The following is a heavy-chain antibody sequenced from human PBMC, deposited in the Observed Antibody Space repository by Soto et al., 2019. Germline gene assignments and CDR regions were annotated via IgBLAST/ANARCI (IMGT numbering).Heavy chain of an antibody. V-gene: IGHV3-9*01. Sequence: EVQLVESGGGLVQPGRSLRLSCAASGFTFDDYAMHWVRQAPGKGLEWVSGISWNSGSIGYADSVKGRFTISRDNVKNSLYLQMNSLRAEDTALYYCAKDLRYRGVVTAMNWFDPWGQGTLVTVSS. D-gene: IGHD2-21*02. CDR3: AKDLRYRGVVTAMNWFDP. CDR2: ISWNSGSI. CDR1: GFTFDDYA. J-gene: IGHJ5*02.